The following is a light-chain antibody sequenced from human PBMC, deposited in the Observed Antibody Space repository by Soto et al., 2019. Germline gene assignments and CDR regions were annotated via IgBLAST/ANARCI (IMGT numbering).Light chain of an antibody. V-gene: IGKV3-11*01. CDR3: QQRSNWPPIT. CDR2: DAS. Sequence: DIVLTQSPATLSLSPGERATLSCRASQSVSSYLAWYQQKPGQAPRLLIYDASNTATGIPARFSGSGSGTDFTLTISSLDPEYFAIYYCQQRSNWPPITFGQGTRLEIK. CDR1: QSVSSY. J-gene: IGKJ5*01.